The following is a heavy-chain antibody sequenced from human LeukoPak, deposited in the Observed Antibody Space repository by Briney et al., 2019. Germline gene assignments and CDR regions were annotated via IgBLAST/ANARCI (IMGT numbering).Heavy chain of an antibody. CDR2: IFYSGTT. Sequence: PSETLSLTCNVSGDSISSGYWSWIRQSPEKGLEWIGFIFYSGTTSYNPSLQSRVTISVDTSKNQFSLKLSSVTAADTAVYYCARTRPQDHATSYMAVWGTGTTVTVSS. D-gene: IGHD1-26*01. CDR3: ARTRPQDHATSYMAV. J-gene: IGHJ6*04. V-gene: IGHV4-59*08. CDR1: GDSISSGY.